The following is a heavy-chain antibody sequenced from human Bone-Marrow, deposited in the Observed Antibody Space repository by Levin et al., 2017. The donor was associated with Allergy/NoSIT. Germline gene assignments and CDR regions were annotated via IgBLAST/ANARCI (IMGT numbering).Heavy chain of an antibody. CDR2: ISYDGSNK. V-gene: IGHV3-30*18. D-gene: IGHD3-10*01. J-gene: IGHJ6*02. Sequence: GESLKISCAASGFTFSSYGMHWVRQAPGKGLEWVAVISYDGSNKYYADSVKGRFTISRDNSKNTLYLQMNSLRAEDTAVYYCAKDSTYVTMVRGVIITGNYDYYGMDVWGQGTTVTVSS. CDR1: GFTFSSYG. CDR3: AKDSTYVTMVRGVIITGNYDYYGMDV.